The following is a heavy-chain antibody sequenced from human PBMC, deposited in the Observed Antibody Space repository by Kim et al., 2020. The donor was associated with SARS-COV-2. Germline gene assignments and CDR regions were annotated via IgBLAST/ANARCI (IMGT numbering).Heavy chain of an antibody. CDR2: ISWNSGSI. CDR3: AKAGYDSRDGSDY. D-gene: IGHD3-22*01. V-gene: IGHV3-9*01. CDR1: GFTFDDYA. Sequence: GGSLRLSCAASGFTFDDYAMHWVRQAPGKGLEWVSGISWNSGSIGYAESVKGRFTISRDNAKNSLYLQMNSLRAEDTALYYCAKAGYDSRDGSDYWGQGTLVTVSS. J-gene: IGHJ4*02.